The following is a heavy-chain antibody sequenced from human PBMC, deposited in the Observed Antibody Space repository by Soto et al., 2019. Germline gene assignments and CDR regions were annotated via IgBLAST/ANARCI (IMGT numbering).Heavy chain of an antibody. CDR2: IYYSGIT. V-gene: IGHV4-39*01. Sequence: QLQLQESGPGLVKPSETLSLTCTVSGVSISNSSYYCGWIRRPPGKGLEWIGTIYYSGITYYNPSLKSRVTISVDTSKNQFSLKLTSVTAADTAVYYCARHGSNWGQGTLVTVSS. CDR1: GVSISNSSYY. J-gene: IGHJ4*02. CDR3: ARHGSN.